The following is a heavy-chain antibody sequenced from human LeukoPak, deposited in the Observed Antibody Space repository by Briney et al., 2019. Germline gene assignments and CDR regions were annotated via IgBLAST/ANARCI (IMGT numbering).Heavy chain of an antibody. D-gene: IGHD1-26*01. CDR1: GYTFTSYG. J-gene: IGHJ6*02. CDR2: ISAYNGNT. Sequence: ASVKVSCKASGYTFTSYGISWVRQAHGQGLEWMGWISAYNGNTNYAQKLQGRVTMTTDTSTSTAYMELRSLRSDDTAVYYCAGDSGSYYNYYYGMDVWGQGTTVTVSS. V-gene: IGHV1-18*01. CDR3: AGDSGSYYNYYYGMDV.